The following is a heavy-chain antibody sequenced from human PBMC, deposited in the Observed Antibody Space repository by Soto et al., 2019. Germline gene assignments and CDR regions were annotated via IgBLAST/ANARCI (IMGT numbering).Heavy chain of an antibody. D-gene: IGHD4-17*01. CDR3: AKDGGYYGDYLQNWFDP. J-gene: IGHJ5*02. CDR2: ISYDGSNK. V-gene: IGHV3-30*18. Sequence: GGSLRLSCAASGFTFSSYGMHWVRQAPGKGLEWVAVISYDGSNKYYADSVKGRFTISRDNSKNTLYLQMNSLRAEDTAVYYCAKDGGYYGDYLQNWFDPWGQGTLVTVSS. CDR1: GFTFSSYG.